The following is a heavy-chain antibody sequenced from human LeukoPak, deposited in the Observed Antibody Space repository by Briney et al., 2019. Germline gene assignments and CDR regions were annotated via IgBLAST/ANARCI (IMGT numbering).Heavy chain of an antibody. J-gene: IGHJ3*02. V-gene: IGHV1-69*05. D-gene: IGHD4-23*01. CDR1: GGTFSSYA. Sequence: SVKVSCKASGGTFSSYAISWVRQAPGQGLEWMGRIIPIFGTANYAQKFQGRVTIATDESTSTAYMELSSLRSEDTAVYYCARVGDNYGGLDIWGQGTMVTVSS. CDR2: IIPIFGTA. CDR3: ARVGDNYGGLDI.